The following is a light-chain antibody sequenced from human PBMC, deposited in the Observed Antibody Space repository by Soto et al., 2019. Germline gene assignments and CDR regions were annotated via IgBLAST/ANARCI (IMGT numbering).Light chain of an antibody. V-gene: IGKV1-12*01. CDR1: QGISSW. CDR3: LQANSFPLT. CDR2: AAS. J-gene: IGKJ4*01. Sequence: DIQMTQSPSFVSASVGDRVTITCRASQGISSWLVWYQQKPGKAPSLLIYAASTLRGGVPTRFSGSGSGTDFTLTITRLQPEDLATYYCLQANSFPLTFGGGTKVEIK.